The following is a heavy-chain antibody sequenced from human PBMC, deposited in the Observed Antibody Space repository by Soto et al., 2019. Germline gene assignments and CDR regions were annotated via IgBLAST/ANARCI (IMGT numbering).Heavy chain of an antibody. V-gene: IGHV4-39*01. CDR3: ARLILLGYCSGGSCSFDAFDI. D-gene: IGHD2-15*01. Sequence: SETLSLTCTVSGGSISSSSYYWGWIRQPPGKGLEWIGSIYYSGSTYYNPSLKSRVTISVDTSKNQFSLKLSSVTAADTAVYYCARLILLGYCSGGSCSFDAFDIWGQGTMVTVSS. CDR1: GGSISSSSYY. J-gene: IGHJ3*02. CDR2: IYYSGST.